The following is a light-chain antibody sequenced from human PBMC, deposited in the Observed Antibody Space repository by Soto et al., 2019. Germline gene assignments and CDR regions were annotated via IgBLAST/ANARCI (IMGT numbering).Light chain of an antibody. CDR3: SSYTSSSTTYA. V-gene: IGLV2-14*01. Sequence: QSALTQPASVSGSPGQAITISFTGTSSDVGAYNQVSWYQEHPGKAPKLMIYEVSNRPSGVSNRFSGSKSGNTASLTISGLQPEDEADYYCSSYTSSSTTYAFGTGTKVTVL. J-gene: IGLJ1*01. CDR2: EVS. CDR1: SSDVGAYNQ.